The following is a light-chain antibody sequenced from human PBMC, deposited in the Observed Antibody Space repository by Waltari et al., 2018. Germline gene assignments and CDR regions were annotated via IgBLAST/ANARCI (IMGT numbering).Light chain of an antibody. J-gene: IGKJ4*01. CDR1: QSVGTE. Sequence: ETVMTQSPATLSASPGESVTLSCRASQSVGTELVWYQRKPGQPTRLLIYGVSTRATGIPARFSGSGSGTEFNLTISGLQSEDFEVYYCQQYDSWPLTFGGGNKVEIK. V-gene: IGKV3-15*01. CDR2: GVS. CDR3: QQYDSWPLT.